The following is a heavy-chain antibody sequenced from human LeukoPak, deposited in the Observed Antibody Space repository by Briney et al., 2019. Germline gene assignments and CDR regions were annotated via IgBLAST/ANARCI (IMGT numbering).Heavy chain of an antibody. CDR3: ARRLGS. V-gene: IGHV3-48*02. CDR2: ISGSGSTI. CDR1: GFTFNTHA. J-gene: IGHJ4*02. Sequence: GGSLRLSCAASGFTFNTHAMNWVRQAPGKGLEWVSHISGSGSTIYYADSVKGRFTISRDNDKNLLFLQMNSLRDEDTAVYYRARRLGSWGQGTLVTVSS.